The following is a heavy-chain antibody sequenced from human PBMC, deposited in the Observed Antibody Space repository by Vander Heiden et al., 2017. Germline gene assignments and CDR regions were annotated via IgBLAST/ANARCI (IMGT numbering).Heavy chain of an antibody. CDR3: ARAPPTKAAHWYFDL. CDR2: ISSSGSTI. CDR1: GFTFSDYY. J-gene: IGHJ2*01. Sequence: QVQLVESGGGLVKPGGSLRLSCAASGFTFSDYYMGWIRQAPGNGLEWVSYISSSGSTIYYADSVKGRFTISRDNAKNSLYLQMNSLRAEDTAVYYCARAPPTKAAHWYFDLWGRGTLVTVSS. D-gene: IGHD1-26*01. V-gene: IGHV3-11*01.